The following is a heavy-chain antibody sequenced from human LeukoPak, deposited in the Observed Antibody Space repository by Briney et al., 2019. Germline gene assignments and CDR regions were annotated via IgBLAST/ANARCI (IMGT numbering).Heavy chain of an antibody. CDR1: GFTFSSYS. Sequence: GGSLRLSCAASGFTFSSYSMNWVRQAPGKGLEWVSCISSSAGTKYYADSVKGRFTISRDNAKNSLYLQMNSLRADDTAVYFCARAIEMTTIFSPFDPWGQGTLVTVSS. D-gene: IGHD5-24*01. CDR2: ISSSAGTK. J-gene: IGHJ5*02. V-gene: IGHV3-48*04. CDR3: ARAIEMTTIFSPFDP.